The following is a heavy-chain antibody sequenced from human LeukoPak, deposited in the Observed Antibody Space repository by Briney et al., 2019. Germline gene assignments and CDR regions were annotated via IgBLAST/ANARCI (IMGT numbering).Heavy chain of an antibody. V-gene: IGHV4-59*05. J-gene: IGHJ4*02. CDR3: ARHAIPPYYGPNSEVGY. Sequence: SETLSLTCTVSGGSISSYYWSWIRQPPGKGLEWIGSIYYSGSTYYNPSLKSRVTISVDTSKNQFSLKLSSVTAADTAVYYCARHAIPPYYGPNSEVGYWGQGTLVTVSS. D-gene: IGHD3-22*01. CDR1: GGSISSYY. CDR2: IYYSGST.